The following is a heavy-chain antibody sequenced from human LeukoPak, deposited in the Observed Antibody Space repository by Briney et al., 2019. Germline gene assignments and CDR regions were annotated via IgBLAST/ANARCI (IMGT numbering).Heavy chain of an antibody. D-gene: IGHD5-18*01. V-gene: IGHV4-4*07. CDR3: ARDQVLVNTAMITASDF. CDR2: IYTSGST. CDR1: GVSISSYY. Sequence: PSETLSLTCTVSGVSISSYYWSWIRQPAGKGLEWIGRIYTSGSTNYNPSLKSRVTMSVDTSKNQFSLKLSSVTAADTAVYYCARDQVLVNTAMITASDFWGQGTLVTVSS. J-gene: IGHJ4*02.